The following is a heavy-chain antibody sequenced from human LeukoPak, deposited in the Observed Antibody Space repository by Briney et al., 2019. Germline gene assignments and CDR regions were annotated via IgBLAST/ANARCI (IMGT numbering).Heavy chain of an antibody. J-gene: IGHJ6*02. V-gene: IGHV3-7*01. CDR1: GFTFSSYA. CDR3: ARDGLVRFLEWLLRPHYYGMDV. D-gene: IGHD3-3*01. CDR2: IKQDGSEK. Sequence: GGSLRLSCAASGFTFSSYAMSWVRQAPGKGLEWVANIKQDGSEKYYVDSVKGRFTISRDNAKNSLYLQMNSLRAEDTAVYYCARDGLVRFLEWLLRPHYYGMDVWGQGTTVTVSS.